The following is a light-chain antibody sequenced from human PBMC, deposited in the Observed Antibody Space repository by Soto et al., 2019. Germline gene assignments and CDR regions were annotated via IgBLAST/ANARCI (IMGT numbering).Light chain of an antibody. CDR3: QQYNNWPRT. CDR2: GAS. Sequence: ETLMTQSAATLSVSPGERVTLSCRASQSVNSNLAWYQQKPGQAPRLLIYGASTRVTGIPARFSGSGSGTDLTLAISSLQSEDFAIYYCQQYNNWPRTFGQGTKVEI. V-gene: IGKV3-15*01. J-gene: IGKJ1*01. CDR1: QSVNSN.